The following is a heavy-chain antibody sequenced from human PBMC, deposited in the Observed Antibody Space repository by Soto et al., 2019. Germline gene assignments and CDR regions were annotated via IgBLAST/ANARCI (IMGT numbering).Heavy chain of an antibody. CDR3: TRDQRTYYYDSSGYEVEGWFDP. Sequence: SETLSLTCTVSGGSISSGGYYWSWIRQHPGKGLEWIGYIYYSGSTYYNPSLKSRVTISVDTSKNQFSLMLSSVTAADTAVYYCTRDQRTYYYDSSGYEVEGWFDPWGQGTLVTVSS. CDR2: IYYSGST. D-gene: IGHD3-22*01. V-gene: IGHV4-31*03. CDR1: GGSISSGGYY. J-gene: IGHJ5*02.